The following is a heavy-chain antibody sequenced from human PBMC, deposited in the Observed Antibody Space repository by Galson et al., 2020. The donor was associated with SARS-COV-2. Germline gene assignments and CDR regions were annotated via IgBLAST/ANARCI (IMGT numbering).Heavy chain of an antibody. CDR1: GGSVSSGSYY. Sequence: SETLSLTCTVSGGSVSSGSYYWSWIRQPPGKGLEWIGYIYYSGSTNYNPSLKSRVTISVDTSKNQFSLKLSSVTAADTAVYYCARSQYNWNSQFDYWGQGTLVTVSS. CDR3: ARSQYNWNSQFDY. V-gene: IGHV4-61*01. D-gene: IGHD1-7*01. J-gene: IGHJ4*02. CDR2: IYYSGST.